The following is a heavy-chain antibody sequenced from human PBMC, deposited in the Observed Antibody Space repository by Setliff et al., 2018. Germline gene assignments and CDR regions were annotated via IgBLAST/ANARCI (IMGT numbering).Heavy chain of an antibody. CDR3: AERLDGSGSHYSTLYH. D-gene: IGHD3-10*01. CDR2: LTPNGAYT. CDR1: GFAFDNFA. Sequence: GGSLRLSCAASGFAFDNFAMNWVRRAPGKGLEWVAALTPNGAYTYYADSVRGRFTIFRDNPRNTLYLQMNSLSAEDTAVYYCAERLDGSGSHYSTLYHWGPGTLVTVSS. V-gene: IGHV3-23*01. J-gene: IGHJ1*01.